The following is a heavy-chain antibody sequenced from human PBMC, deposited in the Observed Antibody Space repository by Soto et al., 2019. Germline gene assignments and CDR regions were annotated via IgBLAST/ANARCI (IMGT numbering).Heavy chain of an antibody. CDR3: ARTYYDFWSGYFPTANQNYFDY. CDR2: IYYSGFT. CDR1: GGSISSGGYY. D-gene: IGHD3-3*01. V-gene: IGHV4-31*03. J-gene: IGHJ4*02. Sequence: SETLSLTCTVSGGSISSGGYYWSWIRQHPGKGLDPQHPGKGLEWIGYIYYSGFTYYNPSLKSRVTISVDTSKNQFSLKLSSVTAADTAVYYCARTYYDFWSGYFPTANQNYFDYWGQGTLVTVSS.